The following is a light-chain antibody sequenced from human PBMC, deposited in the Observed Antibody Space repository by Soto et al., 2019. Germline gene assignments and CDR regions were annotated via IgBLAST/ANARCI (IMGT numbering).Light chain of an antibody. CDR2: GAS. CDR1: QSVSSN. CDR3: QQYNQWPPLT. Sequence: EIVMTQSPVTLSVSPGESATLSCRASQSVSSNLAWYQQKSGQAPRLLIFGASTRATGIPARFSGSGSGTEFTLTINSLQSEDFAIYYCQQYNQWPPLTFGGGNKVEIK. J-gene: IGKJ4*01. V-gene: IGKV3-15*01.